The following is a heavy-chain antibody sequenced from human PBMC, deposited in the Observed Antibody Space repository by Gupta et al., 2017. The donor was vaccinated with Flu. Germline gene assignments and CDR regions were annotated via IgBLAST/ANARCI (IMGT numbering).Heavy chain of an antibody. V-gene: IGHV1-69*06. CDR2: IIPIFGTA. J-gene: IGHJ1*01. D-gene: IGHD6-19*01. CDR3: ARGLKQWLGGDAEYFQH. Sequence: QVQLVQSGAEVKKPGSSVKVSCKASGGTFSSYAISWVRQAHGQGLEWMGGIIPIFGTANYAQKFQGRVTITADKSTSTAYMELSSLRSEDTAVYYCARGLKQWLGGDAEYFQHWGQGTLVTVSS. CDR1: GGTFSSYA.